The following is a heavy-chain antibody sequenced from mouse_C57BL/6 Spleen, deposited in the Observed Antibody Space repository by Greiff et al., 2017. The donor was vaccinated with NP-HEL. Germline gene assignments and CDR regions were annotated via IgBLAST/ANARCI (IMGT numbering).Heavy chain of an antibody. D-gene: IGHD3-3*01. V-gene: IGHV1-77*01. CDR3: GRGTAWFAY. Sequence: VKLMESGAELVKPGASVKLSCKASGYTFTDYYINWVKQRPGQGLEWIGKIGPGSGSTYYNEKFKGKATLTADKSSSTAYMQLSSLTSEDSEDCVCGRGTAWFAYWGQGTLVTVSA. J-gene: IGHJ3*01. CDR2: IGPGSGST. CDR1: GYTFTDYY.